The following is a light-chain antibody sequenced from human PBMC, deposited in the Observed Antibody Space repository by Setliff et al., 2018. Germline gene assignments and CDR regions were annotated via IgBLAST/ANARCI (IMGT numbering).Light chain of an antibody. CDR1: SRDIGDYIY. CDR2: DVT. V-gene: IGLV2-14*03. Sequence: QSALAQPASVSGSPGQSITISCTETSRDIGDYIYVSWYQQHPGKAPKLMIYDVTNRPPGVSNRFSGSKSGNTASLTISGLQAEDEAEYYCSSFTDSSILLFGTGTKVTV. CDR3: SSFTDSSILL. J-gene: IGLJ1*01.